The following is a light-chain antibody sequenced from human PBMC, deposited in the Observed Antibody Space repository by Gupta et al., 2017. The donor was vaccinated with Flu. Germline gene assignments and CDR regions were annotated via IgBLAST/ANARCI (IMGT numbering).Light chain of an antibody. CDR1: SLRNSY. J-gene: IGLJ2*01. CDR3: NSRDSTDNHQEV. Sequence: SSDLSLDPAVSVAFGQTVRITCQGDSLRNSYASWYHQKPGQAPVLVIYDKNIRPSGIPDRFSGSSSGNTASLTITGAQAEDEADYYCNSRDSTDNHQEVFGGGTKLTVL. CDR2: DKN. V-gene: IGLV3-19*01.